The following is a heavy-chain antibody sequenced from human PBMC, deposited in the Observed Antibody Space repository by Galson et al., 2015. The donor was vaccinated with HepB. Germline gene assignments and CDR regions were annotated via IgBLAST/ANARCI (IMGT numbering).Heavy chain of an antibody. J-gene: IGHJ4*02. Sequence: SLRLSCAGSEFTVSSNYMNWVRQAPGKGLEWVSVIYGGGSTHYADSVRGRFTISRDNSKNTLYLEMNSLRAEDTALYYCARDSGDWNQDYWGQGTLVTVSS. CDR2: IYGGGST. CDR3: ARDSGDWNQDY. D-gene: IGHD1-1*01. V-gene: IGHV3-66*01. CDR1: EFTVSSNY.